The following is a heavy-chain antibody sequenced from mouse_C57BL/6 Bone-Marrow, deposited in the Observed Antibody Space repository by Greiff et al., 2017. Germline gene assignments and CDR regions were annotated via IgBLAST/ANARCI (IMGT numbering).Heavy chain of an antibody. CDR2: IYPRDGST. J-gene: IGHJ1*03. D-gene: IGHD1-1*01. CDR1: GYTFTSYD. CDR3: ARDYGSSYWYFDV. V-gene: IGHV1-85*01. Sequence: VQLQQSGPELVKPGASVKLSCKASGYTFTSYDINWVKQRPGKGLEWIGWIYPRDGSTKYNEKFKGKATLTVDTSSSTAYMELHSLTSEDSAVYCCARDYGSSYWYFDVWGTGTTVTVSS.